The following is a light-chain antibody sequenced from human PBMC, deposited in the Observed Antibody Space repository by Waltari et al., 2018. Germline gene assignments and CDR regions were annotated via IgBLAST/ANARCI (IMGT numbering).Light chain of an antibody. V-gene: IGLV3-19*01. CDR3: NSRDSSGNHYV. CDR2: GKN. J-gene: IGLJ1*01. Sequence: SSELTQDPAVSVALGQTVRITCQGDSLRSYYASWYQQKPGQAPVLVIYGKNNRPSGIPDLFPGSSSGITASLTITAAQAEDEADYYCNSRDSSGNHYVFGTGTKVTVL. CDR1: SLRSYY.